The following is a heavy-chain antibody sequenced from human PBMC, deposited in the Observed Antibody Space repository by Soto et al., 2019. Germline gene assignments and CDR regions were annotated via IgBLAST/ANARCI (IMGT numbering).Heavy chain of an antibody. V-gene: IGHV3-64*01. J-gene: IGHJ4*02. D-gene: IGHD5-12*01. CDR1: GFTFSSYA. Sequence: EVQLVESGGGLVQPGGSLRLSCAASGFTFSSYAMHWVRQAPGKGLEYVSVISSNGGSTYYANSVKGRFTISRDNSKNTLYLQMGSLRAEDMAVYYCAGGIGGYDFGYWGQGTLVTVSS. CDR2: ISSNGGST. CDR3: AGGIGGYDFGY.